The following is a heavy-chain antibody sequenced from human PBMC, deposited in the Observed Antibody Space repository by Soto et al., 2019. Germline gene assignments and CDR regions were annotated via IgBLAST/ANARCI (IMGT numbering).Heavy chain of an antibody. V-gene: IGHV5-10-1*01. CDR2: IDPSDSYT. D-gene: IGHD5-12*01. CDR1: GYSFTSYW. Sequence: GESLKISCKGSGYSFTSYWISWVRQMPGKGLEWMGRIDPSDSYTNYSPSFQGHVTISADKSISTAYLQWSSLKASDTAMYYCAGRGPRGSRFSSYGMDVWGQGTTVTVSS. J-gene: IGHJ6*02. CDR3: AGRGPRGSRFSSYGMDV.